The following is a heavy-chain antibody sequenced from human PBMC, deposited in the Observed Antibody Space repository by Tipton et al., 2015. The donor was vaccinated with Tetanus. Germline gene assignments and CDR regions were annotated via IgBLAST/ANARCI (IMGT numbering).Heavy chain of an antibody. D-gene: IGHD2-15*01. V-gene: IGHV4-34*01. J-gene: IGHJ5*02. CDR1: GGSFSGFY. CDR3: ARQADNWFDP. Sequence: TLSLTCAVSGGSFSGFYWSWIRQPPGKGLEWIGEINHRGGTSYNPSLKSRVTISVDTSKNQFSLNMSSVTAADTAVYYCARQADNWFDPWGQGILVTVSS. CDR2: INHRGGT.